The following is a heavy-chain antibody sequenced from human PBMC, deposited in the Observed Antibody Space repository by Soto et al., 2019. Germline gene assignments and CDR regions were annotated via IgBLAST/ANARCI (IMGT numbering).Heavy chain of an antibody. V-gene: IGHV4-39*01. Sequence: SETLSLTCTVSGGSISSSTYYWGWIRQPPGKGLDWIGNLYYSGNTYYAPSLKGRVTISVDSSKNQFSLKLNSVTAADTAVYYCARGVTNSWYYFDYWGQGTLVTVSS. CDR1: GGSISSSTYY. J-gene: IGHJ4*02. CDR2: LYYSGNT. CDR3: ARGVTNSWYYFDY. D-gene: IGHD6-13*01.